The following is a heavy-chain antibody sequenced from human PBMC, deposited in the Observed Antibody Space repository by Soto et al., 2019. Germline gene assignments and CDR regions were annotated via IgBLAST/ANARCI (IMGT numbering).Heavy chain of an antibody. CDR3: NRRLVKNYYYYGMDV. Sequence: QVQLVQSGAEVKKPGSSVKVSCKASGGTFSSYAISWVRQAPGQGLEWMGGIIPIFGTANYAQKFQGRVTIDADESTSTAYMELSSLRSEDTAVYYCNRRLVKNYYYYGMDVWGQGTTVTFSS. D-gene: IGHD3-9*01. J-gene: IGHJ6*02. CDR1: GGTFSSYA. V-gene: IGHV1-69*01. CDR2: IIPIFGTA.